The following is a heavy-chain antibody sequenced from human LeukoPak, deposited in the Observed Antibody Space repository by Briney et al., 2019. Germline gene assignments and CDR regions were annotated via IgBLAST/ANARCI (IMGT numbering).Heavy chain of an antibody. CDR1: GYTFTSYG. D-gene: IGHD3-22*01. CDR3: ARDGLYSDYYDSSGYYLPFGY. CDR2: ISAYNGNT. J-gene: IGHJ4*02. V-gene: IGHV1-18*01. Sequence: ASVKVSCKASGYTFTSYGISWVRQAPGQGLEWMGWISAYNGNTSYAQKLQGRVTMTTDTSTSTAYMELRSLRSDDTAVYYCARDGLYSDYYDSSGYYLPFGYWGQGTLVTVSS.